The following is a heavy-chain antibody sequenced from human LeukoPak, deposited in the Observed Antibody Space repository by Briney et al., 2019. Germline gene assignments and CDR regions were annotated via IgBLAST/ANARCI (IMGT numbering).Heavy chain of an antibody. Sequence: SETLSLTCTVSGGSISNNNYYWAWIRQPPGKGLECIGSSYYSGSPYYNPSLKSRVTISVDTSKNQFSLRLSSVTAADAAEYYCATWRTAKTGFDYWGQGTLVTVS. CDR1: GGSISNNNYY. CDR2: SYYSGSP. V-gene: IGHV4-39*01. J-gene: IGHJ4*02. D-gene: IGHD1-1*01. CDR3: ATWRTAKTGFDY.